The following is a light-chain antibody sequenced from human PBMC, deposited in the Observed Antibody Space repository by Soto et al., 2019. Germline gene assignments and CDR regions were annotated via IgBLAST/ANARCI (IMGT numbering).Light chain of an antibody. Sequence: DIHMTQSPSSLSVGAGATVTITCRASQDVSDHLNWYQQKTGKAPKLLIYDTSNLETGVPSRLSGSGTGTIFNLTINSLQPEDIATYYCQQYDNLLITCGQGTRLEI. V-gene: IGKV1-33*01. CDR2: DTS. CDR1: QDVSDH. CDR3: QQYDNLLIT. J-gene: IGKJ5*01.